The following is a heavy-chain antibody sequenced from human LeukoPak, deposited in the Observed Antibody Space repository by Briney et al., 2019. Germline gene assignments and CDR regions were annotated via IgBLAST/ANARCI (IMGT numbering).Heavy chain of an antibody. CDR3: ARGPRRGRHFDY. Sequence: SETLSLTCTVSGGSISSSSYYWGWIRQPPGKGLEWIGSIYYSGSTYYNPSLKSRVTISVDTSKNQFSLKLSSVTAADTAVYYCARGPRRGRHFDYWGQGVLVIVSS. V-gene: IGHV4-39*07. D-gene: IGHD3-10*01. CDR2: IYYSGST. CDR1: GGSISSSSYY. J-gene: IGHJ4*02.